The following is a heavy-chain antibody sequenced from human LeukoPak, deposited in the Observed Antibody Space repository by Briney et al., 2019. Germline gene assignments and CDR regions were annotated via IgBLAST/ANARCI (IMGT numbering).Heavy chain of an antibody. CDR2: ISRSATTI. Sequence: GGSLRLSCAASGFTFSDYYMSWIRQAPGKGLEWVSSISRSATTIYYADSVKGRFTISRDNAKNSLYLQMNSLRAEDTALYYCAKAQNYDILTGYLIFDYWGQGTLVTVSS. J-gene: IGHJ4*02. CDR1: GFTFSDYY. CDR3: AKAQNYDILTGYLIFDY. V-gene: IGHV3-11*01. D-gene: IGHD3-9*01.